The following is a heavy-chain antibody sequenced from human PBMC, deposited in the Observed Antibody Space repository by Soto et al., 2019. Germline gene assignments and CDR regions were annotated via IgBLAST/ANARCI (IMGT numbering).Heavy chain of an antibody. CDR2: ISAYSGNT. D-gene: IGHD3-22*01. J-gene: IGHJ4*02. V-gene: IGHV1-18*01. CDR1: GYTFSSYG. CDR3: AWDFYQSSGYCDY. Sequence: QVQLVQSGAEVKKPGASVKVSCKAYGYTFSSYGLSWVRQAPGQGLEWMGWISAYSGNTVYTQRFKGRVTMATDTSTGTAYMELRSLRSDDTAVYYCAWDFYQSSGYCDYWGQGTLVTVSS.